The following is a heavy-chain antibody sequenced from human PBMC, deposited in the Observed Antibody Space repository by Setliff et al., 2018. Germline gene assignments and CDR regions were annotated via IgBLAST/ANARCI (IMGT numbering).Heavy chain of an antibody. Sequence: VASVKVSCKASGATFSSYGISWMRQAPGQGLEWMGGTIPMFGTTEYAQKFQGRLTIITDESTNTAFMQLSSLRSDDTAVYYCVREGVDRRSSTDYRYYMDVWGKGTTVTVSS. CDR2: TIPMFGTT. V-gene: IGHV1-69*05. CDR3: VREGVDRRSSTDYRYYMDV. D-gene: IGHD6-6*01. CDR1: GATFSSYG. J-gene: IGHJ6*03.